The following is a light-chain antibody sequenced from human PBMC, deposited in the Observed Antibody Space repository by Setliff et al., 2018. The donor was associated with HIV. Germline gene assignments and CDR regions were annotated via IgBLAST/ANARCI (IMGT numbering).Light chain of an antibody. V-gene: IGLV2-14*03. J-gene: IGLJ1*01. CDR1: SSDVGGYNY. CDR2: DVS. Sequence: QSALAQPASVSGSPGQSITISCTGTSSDVGGYNYVSWYQHHPGKAPKLMIYDVSKRPSGVSNRFSGSKSGNTASLTISGLQAEDEADYYCSSYTSSSTFVFGTGTKGTVL. CDR3: SSYTSSSTFV.